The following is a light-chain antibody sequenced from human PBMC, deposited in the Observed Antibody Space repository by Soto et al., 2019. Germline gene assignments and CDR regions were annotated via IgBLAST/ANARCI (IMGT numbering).Light chain of an antibody. J-gene: IGKJ1*01. CDR2: AAS. Sequence: DIQFTHSPSFLSASVGDRVTLTCLASQGISSDLAWYQPNPGKAPKLLIYAASTLQNGVPSTFSGSGSGTEFTLTISSLQPEDFGTYYCQQFKSYPITFGQGTKVDI. V-gene: IGKV1-9*01. CDR1: QGISSD. CDR3: QQFKSYPIT.